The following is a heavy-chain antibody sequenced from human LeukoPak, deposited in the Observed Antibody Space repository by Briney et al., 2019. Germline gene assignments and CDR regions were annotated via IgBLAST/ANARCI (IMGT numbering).Heavy chain of an antibody. CDR2: ISGSGGST. CDR1: GFTFSSYA. CDR3: AKSRRGFGYCSSTSCYTGLIYGMDV. Sequence: GGSLRLSCAASGFTFSSYAMSWVRQAPGKGLEWVSAISGSGGSTYYVDSVKGRFTISRDNSKNTLYLQMNSLRAEDTAVYYCAKSRRGFGYCSSTSCYTGLIYGMDVWGQGTTVTVSS. J-gene: IGHJ6*02. V-gene: IGHV3-23*01. D-gene: IGHD2-2*02.